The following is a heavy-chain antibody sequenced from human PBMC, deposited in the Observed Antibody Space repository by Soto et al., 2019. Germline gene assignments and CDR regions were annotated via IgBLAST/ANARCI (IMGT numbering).Heavy chain of an antibody. D-gene: IGHD2-15*01. CDR3: ARDRDCSGGSCYSSLDY. J-gene: IGHJ4*02. CDR2: INPNSGGT. CDR1: GYTFTGYY. Sequence: ASVKVSCKASGYTFTGYYMHWVRQAPGQGLEWMGRINPNSGGTNYAQKFQGWVTMTRDTSISTAYMELSRLRSDDTAVYYCARDRDCSGGSCYSSLDYWGQGTLVTVSS. V-gene: IGHV1-2*04.